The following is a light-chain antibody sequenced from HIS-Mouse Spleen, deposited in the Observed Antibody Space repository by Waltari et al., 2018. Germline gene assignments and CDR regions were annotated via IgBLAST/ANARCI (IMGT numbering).Light chain of an antibody. CDR3: YSTDSSGNHRV. CDR2: EDS. CDR1: ALPTNY. Sequence: SYELTQQPSVSVSTGQTARITCSGAALPTNYAYWYQQKSGQAPVLVIYEDSKRPSGIPERFSGSSSGTMATLTISGAQVEDEADYYCYSTDSSGNHRVFGGGTKLTVL. J-gene: IGLJ2*01. V-gene: IGLV3-10*01.